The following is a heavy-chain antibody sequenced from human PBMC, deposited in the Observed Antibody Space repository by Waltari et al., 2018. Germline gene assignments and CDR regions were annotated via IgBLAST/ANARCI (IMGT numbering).Heavy chain of an antibody. CDR1: GYTFTSYG. J-gene: IGHJ4*02. CDR3: ATPKYGDYGAYFDY. D-gene: IGHD4-17*01. Sequence: QVQLVQSGAEVKKPGASVKVSCKASGYTFTSYGISWVRQAPGQGLEWMGWISAYNGNTNYAQKLQGRVTITADESTSTAYMELSSLRSEDTAVYYCATPKYGDYGAYFDYWGQGTLVTVSS. V-gene: IGHV1-18*01. CDR2: ISAYNGNT.